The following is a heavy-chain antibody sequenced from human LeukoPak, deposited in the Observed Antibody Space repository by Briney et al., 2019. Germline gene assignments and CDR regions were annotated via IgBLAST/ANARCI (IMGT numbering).Heavy chain of an antibody. CDR1: GFSFSDYY. Sequence: GGSLRLSCAASGFSFSDYYMSWIRQAPGKGLEWVSYISSSSSCTNYADSVKGRFTISRDNAKNSLYLQMNSLRAEDTAVYYCAYGSGSVGVDYWGQGTLVTVSS. CDR2: ISSSSSCT. D-gene: IGHD3-10*01. CDR3: AYGSGSVGVDY. J-gene: IGHJ4*02. V-gene: IGHV3-11*03.